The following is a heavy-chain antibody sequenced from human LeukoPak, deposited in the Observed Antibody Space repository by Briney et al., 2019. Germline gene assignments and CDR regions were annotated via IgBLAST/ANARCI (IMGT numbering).Heavy chain of an antibody. CDR3: ARIGKDYYGSGRPPYYYMDV. D-gene: IGHD3-10*01. CDR2: ISGSGGST. J-gene: IGHJ6*03. V-gene: IGHV3-23*01. Sequence: GGSLRLSCAASGFTFSSYAMSWVRQAPGKGLEWVSAISGSGGSTYYADSVKGRFTISRDNAKNSLYLQMNSLRAEDTAVYYCARIGKDYYGSGRPPYYYMDVWGKGTTVTVSS. CDR1: GFTFSSYA.